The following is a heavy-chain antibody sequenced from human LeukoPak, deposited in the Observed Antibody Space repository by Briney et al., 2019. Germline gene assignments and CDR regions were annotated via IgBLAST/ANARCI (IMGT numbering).Heavy chain of an antibody. CDR2: INHSGST. V-gene: IGHV4-34*01. Sequence: SETLSLTCAVYGGSFSGYYWSWIRQPPGKGLEWIGEINHSGSTNYNPSLKSRVTISVDTSKNQFSLKLSSVTAADTAVYYCARALSITMVRETPYMDVWGKGTTVTVSS. CDR1: GGSFSGYY. J-gene: IGHJ6*03. CDR3: ARALSITMVRETPYMDV. D-gene: IGHD3-10*01.